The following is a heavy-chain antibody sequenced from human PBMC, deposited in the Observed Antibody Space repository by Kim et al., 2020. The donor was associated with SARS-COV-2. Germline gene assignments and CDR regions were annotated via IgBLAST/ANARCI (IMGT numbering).Heavy chain of an antibody. V-gene: IGHV4-59*08. CDR3: ARSPLGYCSSTSCGLVGGYYYYMDV. CDR2: MYYSGST. Sequence: SETLSLTCTVSGGSISSYYWSWIRQPPGKGLEWIGYMYYSGSTNYNPSLKSRVTISVDTSKNQFSLKLSSVTAADTAVYYCARSPLGYCSSTSCGLVGGYYYYMDVWGKGTTVTVSS. CDR1: GGSISSYY. D-gene: IGHD2-2*01. J-gene: IGHJ6*03.